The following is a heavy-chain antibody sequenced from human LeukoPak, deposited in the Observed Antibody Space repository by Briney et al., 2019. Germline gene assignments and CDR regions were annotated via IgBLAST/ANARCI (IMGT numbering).Heavy chain of an antibody. D-gene: IGHD6-13*01. J-gene: IGHJ3*02. Sequence: GRSLRLSCAATILTVDEGARLGVGQARGKGLKWVSLISGDGGSTYYADSVKGRFTISRDNSKNSLYLQMNSLRTEDAALYYCAKVSASSWLGAFDIWGQGTMVTVSS. V-gene: IGHV3-43*02. CDR2: ISGDGGST. CDR1: ILTVDEGA. CDR3: AKVSASSWLGAFDI.